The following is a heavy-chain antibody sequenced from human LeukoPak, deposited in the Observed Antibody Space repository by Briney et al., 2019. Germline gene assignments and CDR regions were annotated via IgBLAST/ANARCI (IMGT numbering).Heavy chain of an antibody. V-gene: IGHV4-59*01. CDR3: AREGTAGTNLNWFDP. CDR2: IYNSGST. J-gene: IGHJ5*02. CDR1: GASITSYY. Sequence: PSETLSLTCTVSGASITSYYWNWIRQPPGKGLEWIGYIYNSGSTNFNPSLKSRVTISVDTSKNQFSLKLSSVTAADTAVYYCAREGTAGTNLNWFDPWGQGTLVTVSS. D-gene: IGHD1-1*01.